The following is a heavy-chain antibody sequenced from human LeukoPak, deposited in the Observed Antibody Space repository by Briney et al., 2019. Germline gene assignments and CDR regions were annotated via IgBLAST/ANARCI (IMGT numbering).Heavy chain of an antibody. D-gene: IGHD4-17*01. Sequence: GGSLGLSCAASGFTVSSNYMSWVRQAPGKGLEWVSVIYSGGSTYYADSVKGRFTISRDNSKNTLYLQMNSLRAEDTAVYYCAKDFRMTTVTFFDYWGQGTLVTVSS. CDR3: AKDFRMTTVTFFDY. CDR2: IYSGGST. J-gene: IGHJ4*02. CDR1: GFTVSSNY. V-gene: IGHV3-53*01.